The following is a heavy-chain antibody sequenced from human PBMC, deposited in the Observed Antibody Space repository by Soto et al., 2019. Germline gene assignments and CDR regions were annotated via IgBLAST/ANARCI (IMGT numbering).Heavy chain of an antibody. CDR2: VNYIGST. J-gene: IGHJ4*02. Sequence: SETLSLTCTVSGGSMSNYYWTWIRQPPGKGLEWIGCVNYIGSTTYNPSLNSRVIISVDTSKTQFSLRLNSVTAADTAGYYCGSHFSVDYFAYRGQGDLVTVSS. V-gene: IGHV4-59*08. CDR1: GGSMSNYY. CDR3: GSHFSVDYFAY.